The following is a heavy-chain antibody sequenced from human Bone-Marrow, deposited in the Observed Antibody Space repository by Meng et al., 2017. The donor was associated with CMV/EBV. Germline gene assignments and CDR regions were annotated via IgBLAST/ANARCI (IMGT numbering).Heavy chain of an antibody. V-gene: IGHV3-21*04. CDR3: LRDYDFWSRGGY. D-gene: IGHD3-3*01. CDR1: GFTFSSYE. Sequence: GESLKISCAASGFTFSSYEMNWVRQAPGKGLEWVSSISTSSSYIFYADSVKGRFTISRDNAKNSLYLQMNSLRAEDTALYHCLRDYDFWSRGGYWGQGTLVTVSS. CDR2: ISTSSSYI. J-gene: IGHJ1*01.